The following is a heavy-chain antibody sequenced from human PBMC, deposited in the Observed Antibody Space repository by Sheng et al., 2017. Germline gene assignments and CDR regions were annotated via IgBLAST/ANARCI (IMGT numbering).Heavy chain of an antibody. CDR1: GGSISSSSYY. Sequence: QLQLQESGPGLVKPSETLSLTCTVSGGSISSSSYYWGWIRQPPGKGLEWIGSIYYSGSTYYNPSLKSRVTISVDTSKNQFSLKLSSVTAADTAVYYCATGARYSSSWYEYYFDYWGQGNPGHRLL. CDR2: IYYSGST. D-gene: IGHD6-13*01. J-gene: IGHJ4*02. CDR3: ATGARYSSSWYEYYFDY. V-gene: IGHV4-39*07.